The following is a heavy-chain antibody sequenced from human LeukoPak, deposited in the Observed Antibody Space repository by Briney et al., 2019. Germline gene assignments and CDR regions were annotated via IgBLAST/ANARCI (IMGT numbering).Heavy chain of an antibody. Sequence: GGSLRLSCAASGFTFSNYAMNWVRQAPGKGLEWVALLIGSSGATDYADSVKGRFTISRDNSKNTMFLQMNSLSADDTANYYCAKGAYDYIEIAYFDYWGQEALVTVSS. CDR1: GFTFSNYA. V-gene: IGHV3-23*01. CDR3: AKGAYDYIEIAYFDY. J-gene: IGHJ4*02. D-gene: IGHD5-12*01. CDR2: LIGSSGAT.